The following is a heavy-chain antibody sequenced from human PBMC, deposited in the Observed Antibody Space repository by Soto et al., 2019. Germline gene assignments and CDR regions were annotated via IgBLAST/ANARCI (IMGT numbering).Heavy chain of an antibody. Sequence: LRLSCAACGFTFGGYTMHWGRQAPGKGLEWVSLISWDGGSTYYADSVKGRFTISRDNSKNSLYLQMNSLRTEDTALYYCAKVYLDYYYYGMDVWGQGTTVTVSS. J-gene: IGHJ6*02. V-gene: IGHV3-43*01. CDR1: GFTFGGYT. CDR3: AKVYLDYYYYGMDV. CDR2: ISWDGGST.